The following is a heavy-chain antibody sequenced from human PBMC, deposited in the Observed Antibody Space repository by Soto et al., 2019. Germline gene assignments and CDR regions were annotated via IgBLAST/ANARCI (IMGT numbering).Heavy chain of an antibody. CDR3: GSTNYNPSLKSRVTISVDTSKNQFSLKLSSVTAADTAVYYCARVRSTDGSWSFIWEKSYYYYMDV. J-gene: IGHJ6*03. CDR1: GGTISSYA. D-gene: IGHD3-10*01. V-gene: IGHV1-69*13. Sequence: SVKVSCKASGGTISSYAISWLRQDPGQGLEWMGGIIPIFGTANYAQKFQGRVTITADESTSTAYMELSSLRSEDTAVYYCGSTNYNPSLKSRVTISVDTSKNQFSLKLSSVTAADTAVYYCARVRSTDGSWSFIWEKSYYYYMDVWGKGTTVTVSS. CDR2: IIPIFGTA.